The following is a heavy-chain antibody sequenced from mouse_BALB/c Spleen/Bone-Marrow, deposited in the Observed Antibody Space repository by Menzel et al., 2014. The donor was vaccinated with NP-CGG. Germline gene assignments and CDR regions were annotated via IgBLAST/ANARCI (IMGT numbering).Heavy chain of an antibody. D-gene: IGHD2-14*01. V-gene: IGHV1-87*01. J-gene: IGHJ4*01. CDR2: IYPGDGDT. CDR3: ARWGRYDREFRAMDY. CDR1: GYTFTSYW. Sequence: QVQLQQSGAELARPGASVKLSCKASGYTFTSYWMQWVKQRPGQGLEWIGAIYPGDGDTRYTQKFKGKATLTADKSSSTAYMELSSLASEDSAVYYCARWGRYDREFRAMDYWGQGTSVTVSS.